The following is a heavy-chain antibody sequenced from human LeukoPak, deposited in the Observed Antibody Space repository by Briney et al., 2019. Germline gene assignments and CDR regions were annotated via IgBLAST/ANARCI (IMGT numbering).Heavy chain of an antibody. D-gene: IGHD5-12*01. V-gene: IGHV1-18*01. CDR3: ARDPYSGYYSDAFDI. Sequence: ASVRVSCKASGYTFTIYGINWVRQAPGQGLEWMGWISAYNGNTKYAQKLQGRVTMTTDTSTNTAYMELRSLRSDDTAVYYCARDPYSGYYSDAFDIWGQGTMVTVSS. J-gene: IGHJ3*02. CDR1: GYTFTIYG. CDR2: ISAYNGNT.